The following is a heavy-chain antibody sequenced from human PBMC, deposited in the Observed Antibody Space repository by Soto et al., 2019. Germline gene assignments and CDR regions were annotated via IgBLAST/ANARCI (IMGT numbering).Heavy chain of an antibody. CDR2: IYWDDSK. V-gene: IGHV2-5*02. CDR3: AHAYGGRSLY. D-gene: IGHD1-26*01. J-gene: IGHJ4*02. CDR1: GFSLTTDRVG. Sequence: QITLKESGPPLVKPTQTLTLTCTFSGFSLTTDRVGVGWIRQPPGEALEWLAVIYWDDSKTYRPSLESRLTILQDTSKTQVALTMTNMHSLDTATYYCAHAYGGRSLYWGQGTLVTVSS.